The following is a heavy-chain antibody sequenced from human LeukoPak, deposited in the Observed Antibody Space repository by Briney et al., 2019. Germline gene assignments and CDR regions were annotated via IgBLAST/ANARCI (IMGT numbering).Heavy chain of an antibody. D-gene: IGHD6-19*01. CDR2: ISYDGSNK. V-gene: IGHV3-30*04. CDR1: GFTFSSYA. Sequence: PGGSLRLSCAASGFTFSSYAMHWVRQAPGKGLEWVAVISYDGSNKYYADSVKGRFTISRDNSKNTLYLQMNSLRAEDTAVYYCARDSAVAATSDDAFDIWGQGTMVTVSS. CDR3: ARDSAVAATSDDAFDI. J-gene: IGHJ3*02.